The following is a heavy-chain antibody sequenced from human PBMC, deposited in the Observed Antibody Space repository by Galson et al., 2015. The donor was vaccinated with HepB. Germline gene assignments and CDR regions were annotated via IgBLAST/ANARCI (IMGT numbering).Heavy chain of an antibody. CDR1: GFIVKSSY. Sequence: SLRLSCAASGFIVKSSYMSWVRQAPGKGLQWVSTIYSGGHGYYTDYVKGRFSISRDTNKNTIFLQMNNLGADDTAVYYCASPFCIDSNCYPLWHWGQGTLVTVSS. D-gene: IGHD2-21*01. CDR2: IYSGGHG. CDR3: ASPFCIDSNCYPLWH. V-gene: IGHV3-53*01. J-gene: IGHJ4*02.